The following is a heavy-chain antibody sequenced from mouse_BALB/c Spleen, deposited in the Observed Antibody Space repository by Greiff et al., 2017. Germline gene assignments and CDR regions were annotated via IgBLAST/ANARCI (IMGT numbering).Heavy chain of an antibody. CDR2: IRLKSNNYAT. CDR1: GFTFSNYW. J-gene: IGHJ4*01. CDR3: TRVTTLYYYAMDY. V-gene: IGHV6-6*02. Sequence: EVQLVESGGGLVQPGGSMKLSCVASGFTFSNYWMNWVRQSPEKGLEWVAEIRLKSNNYATHYAESVKGRFTISRDDSKSSVYLQMNNLRAEDTGIYYCTRVTTLYYYAMDYWGQGTSVTVSS. D-gene: IGHD2-3*01.